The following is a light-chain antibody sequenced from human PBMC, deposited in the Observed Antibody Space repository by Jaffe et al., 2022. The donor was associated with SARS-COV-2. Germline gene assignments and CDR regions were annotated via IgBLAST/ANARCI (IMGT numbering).Light chain of an antibody. CDR3: QQLNNYPRT. CDR2: GAS. J-gene: IGKJ2*01. CDR1: QGISRD. V-gene: IGKV1-9*01. Sequence: DIQLTQSPSFLSASVGDRITITCRASQGISRDLAWFQQKPGKAPKLLIYGASTLQSGVPSRFSGSGSGTEFTLTISSLQPEDFASYYCQQLNNYPRTFGQGTKLEIK.